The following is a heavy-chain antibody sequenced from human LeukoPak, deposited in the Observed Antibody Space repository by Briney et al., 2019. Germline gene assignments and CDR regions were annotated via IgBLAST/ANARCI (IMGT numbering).Heavy chain of an antibody. D-gene: IGHD5-18*01. J-gene: IGHJ6*03. CDR3: ARRRRAIQYYYMDV. V-gene: IGHV4-39*07. CDR1: GGSISSSSYY. CDR2: IYYSGST. Sequence: SETLSLTCTVSGGSISSSSYYWGWIRQPPGKGLEWIGSIYYSGSTYYNPSLKSRVTISVDTSKNQFSLKLSSVTAADTAVYYCARRRRAIQYYYMDVWGKGTTVTVS.